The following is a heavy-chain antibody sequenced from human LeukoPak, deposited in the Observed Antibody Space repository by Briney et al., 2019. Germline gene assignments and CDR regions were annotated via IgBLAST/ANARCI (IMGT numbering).Heavy chain of an antibody. CDR1: GFTFSSYA. CDR2: ISYDGSNK. V-gene: IGHV3-30*04. Sequence: GGSLRLSCAASGFTFSSYAMRWVRQAPGKGLEWVAVISYDGSNKYYADSVKGRFTVSRDNSKNTLYLQTNSLRAEDTAVYYCARAGLVYYFDYWGQGTLVTVSS. D-gene: IGHD3/OR15-3a*01. CDR3: ARAGLVYYFDY. J-gene: IGHJ4*02.